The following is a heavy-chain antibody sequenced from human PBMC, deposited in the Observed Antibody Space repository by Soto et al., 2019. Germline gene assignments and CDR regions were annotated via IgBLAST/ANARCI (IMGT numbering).Heavy chain of an antibody. CDR3: ARGKWELLSGAFDI. J-gene: IGHJ3*02. CDR1: GGTFSSYA. V-gene: IGHV1-69*13. Sequence: SVKVSCKASGGTFSSYAISWVRQAPGQGLEWMGGIIPIFGTANYAQKFQGRVTITADESTSTAYMELSSLRSEDTAVYYCARGKWELLSGAFDIWGQGTMVTVSS. D-gene: IGHD1-26*01. CDR2: IIPIFGTA.